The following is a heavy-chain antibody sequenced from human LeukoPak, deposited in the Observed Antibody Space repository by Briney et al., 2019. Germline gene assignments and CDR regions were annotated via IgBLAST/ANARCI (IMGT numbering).Heavy chain of an antibody. J-gene: IGHJ4*02. Sequence: SETLSLTCAVSGASISSTNWWNWVRQPPGKGLEWIGEIYHSGSTNYNPSPKSRVTILVDKSKNQFSLKLSSVTAADTAVYYCARTSGNYLYFFDYWGQGTLVTVSS. CDR3: ARTSGNYLYFFDY. CDR2: IYHSGST. D-gene: IGHD1-26*01. V-gene: IGHV4-4*02. CDR1: GASISSTNW.